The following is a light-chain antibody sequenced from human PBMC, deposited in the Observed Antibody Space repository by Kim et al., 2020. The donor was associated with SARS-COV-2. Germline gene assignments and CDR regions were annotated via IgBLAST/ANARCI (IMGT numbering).Light chain of an antibody. CDR1: QDIGND. V-gene: IGKV1-6*01. CDR2: AAS. J-gene: IGKJ1*01. CDR3: LQDYSYPQT. Sequence: AIQMTQSPSSLSASVGDRVTITCRASQDIGNDLGWYQQKTGKAPKLLIYAASSLQSGVPSRFSGSGSGAEFTLTISSRQPEDFATYYCLQDYSYPQTFGQGTKVGIK.